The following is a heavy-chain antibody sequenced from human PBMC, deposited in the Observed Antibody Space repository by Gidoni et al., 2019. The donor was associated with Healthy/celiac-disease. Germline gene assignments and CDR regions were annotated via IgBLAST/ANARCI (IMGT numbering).Heavy chain of an antibody. J-gene: IGHJ6*03. D-gene: IGHD6-19*01. CDR1: GYTFTSYG. Sequence: QVQLVQSGAEVKKPGASVKVSCKASGYTFTSYGISWVRQVPGQGLEWMGWISAYNGNTNYAQKLQGRVTMTTDTSTSTAYMELRSLRSDDTAVYYCARDIAVAGPPPYYYYYYMDVWGKGTTVTVSS. V-gene: IGHV1-18*01. CDR3: ARDIAVAGPPPYYYYYYMDV. CDR2: ISAYNGNT.